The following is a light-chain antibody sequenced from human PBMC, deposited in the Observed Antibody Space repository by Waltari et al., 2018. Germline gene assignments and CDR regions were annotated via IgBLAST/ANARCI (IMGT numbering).Light chain of an antibody. CDR2: AAS. CDR1: QSISSY. CDR3: QQSYSTPLT. J-gene: IGKJ4*01. Sequence: DIQMTQSQFSLSASVGDRVTITCRASQSISSYLNWYQQKPGKAPKLLIYAASSLQSGVPSRFSGSGSGTDFTLTISSLQPEDFATYYCQQSYSTPLTFGGGTKVEIK. V-gene: IGKV1-39*01.